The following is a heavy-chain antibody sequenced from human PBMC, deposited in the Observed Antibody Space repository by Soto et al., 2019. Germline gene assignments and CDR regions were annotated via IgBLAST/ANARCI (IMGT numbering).Heavy chain of an antibody. CDR3: ARHSGGYTFFDY. J-gene: IGHJ4*02. D-gene: IGHD2-15*01. CDR1: GGSISNYY. CDR2: IYFSGST. V-gene: IGHV4-59*01. Sequence: SETLSLTCTVSGGSISNYYWSWVRQPPGKGLEYLGYIYFSGSTNYNPSLRSRVTISLDTSRNQLSLKLTSVTAADTAVYYCARHSGGYTFFDYWGQATLVTVSS.